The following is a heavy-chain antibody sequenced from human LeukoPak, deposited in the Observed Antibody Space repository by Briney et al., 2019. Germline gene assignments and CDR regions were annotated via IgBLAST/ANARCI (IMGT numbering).Heavy chain of an antibody. Sequence: SETLSLTCTVSGGSISSYYWSWIRQPAGKGLEWIGRIYTSGSTNYNPSLKSRVTMSVDTSKNQFSLKLSSVTAADTAVYYCARGYGDYVWGTNWFDPWGQGTLVTVSS. CDR2: IYTSGST. CDR1: GGSISSYY. D-gene: IGHD3-16*01. V-gene: IGHV4-4*07. J-gene: IGHJ5*02. CDR3: ARGYGDYVWGTNWFDP.